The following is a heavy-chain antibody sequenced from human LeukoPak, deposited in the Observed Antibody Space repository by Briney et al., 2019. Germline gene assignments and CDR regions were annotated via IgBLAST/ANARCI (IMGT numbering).Heavy chain of an antibody. CDR1: GFRFGAYA. Sequence: GGSLRLSCRVSGFRFGAYAMTWVRQPPGKGLEWVSTISGSGSNTYYADSVKGRFTISRDNSETTLFLQMNSLRVDDTAVYYCAKHPTMVRGVDDGLDLWGQGTMVTVSS. D-gene: IGHD3-10*01. CDR3: AKHPTMVRGVDDGLDL. CDR2: ISGSGSNT. V-gene: IGHV3-23*01. J-gene: IGHJ3*01.